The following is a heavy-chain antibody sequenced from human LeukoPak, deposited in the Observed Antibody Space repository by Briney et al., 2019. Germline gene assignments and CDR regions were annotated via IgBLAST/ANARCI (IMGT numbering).Heavy chain of an antibody. D-gene: IGHD1-26*01. Sequence: GGSLRLSCAASGFTFSSYSMNWVRQAPGKGLEWVSYISSSSSTIYYADSVKGRFTISRDNAKNSLYLQMNSLRAEDTAVYYCATTQGGGYVDCWGQGTLVTVSS. CDR2: ISSSSSTI. J-gene: IGHJ4*02. V-gene: IGHV3-48*04. CDR1: GFTFSSYS. CDR3: ATTQGGGYVDC.